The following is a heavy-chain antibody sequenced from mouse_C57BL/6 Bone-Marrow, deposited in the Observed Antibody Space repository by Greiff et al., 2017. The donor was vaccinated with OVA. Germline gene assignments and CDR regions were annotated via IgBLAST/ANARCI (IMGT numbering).Heavy chain of an antibody. D-gene: IGHD1-1*01. CDR3: AATKAY. CDR2: INPGSGGT. V-gene: IGHV1-54*01. CDR1: GYAFTNYL. J-gene: IGHJ3*01. Sequence: QVQLKESGAELVRPGTSVKVSCKASGYAFTNYLIEWVKQRPGQGLEWIGVINPGSGGTNYNEKFKGKATLTADKSSSTAYMQLSSLTSEDSAVYFCAATKAYWGQGTLVTVSA.